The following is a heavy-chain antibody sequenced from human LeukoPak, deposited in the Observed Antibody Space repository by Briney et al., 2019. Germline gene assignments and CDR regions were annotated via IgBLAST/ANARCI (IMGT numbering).Heavy chain of an antibody. V-gene: IGHV3-23*01. D-gene: IGHD1-26*01. CDR2: IGDTT. CDR1: GFTFSSYS. Sequence: GGSLRLSCAASGFTFSSYSMNWVRQAPGKGLEWVSAIGDTTYYADSVEGRFTISRDNSKNTLYLQMNSLRAEDAAIYYCAKAFAFVGANFFDYWGQGTLVTVSS. J-gene: IGHJ4*02. CDR3: AKAFAFVGANFFDY.